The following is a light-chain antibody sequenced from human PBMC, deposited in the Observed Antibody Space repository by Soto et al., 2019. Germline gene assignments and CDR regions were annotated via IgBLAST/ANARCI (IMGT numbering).Light chain of an antibody. CDR2: EVS. J-gene: IGLJ2*01. CDR1: SSDVGGYNY. V-gene: IGLV2-8*01. Sequence: QSALTQPPSASGSPGQSVTISCTGTSSDVGGYNYVSWYQQHPGKAPKLMIYEVSKRPSGVPDRFSGSKSGNTASLTVSGLQAEDEDDYYCSSYAGNNILIFGGGPKVTV. CDR3: SSYAGNNILI.